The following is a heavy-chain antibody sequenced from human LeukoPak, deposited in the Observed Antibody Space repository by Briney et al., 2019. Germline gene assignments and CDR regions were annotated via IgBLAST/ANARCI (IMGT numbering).Heavy chain of an antibody. D-gene: IGHD3-3*01. J-gene: IGHJ4*02. CDR2: IKSKSGGETT. CDR3: TTYDFWRGLPMY. Sequence: KPGGSLRLSCAASGFTFNNAWMSRVRQAPGKGLEWIGRIKSKSGGETTDYAAPVKGRFTISRDDTKDTLYLQMNNLESEDIGVYYCTTYDFWRGLPMYWGQRTLVTVSS. V-gene: IGHV3-15*01. CDR1: GFTFNNAW.